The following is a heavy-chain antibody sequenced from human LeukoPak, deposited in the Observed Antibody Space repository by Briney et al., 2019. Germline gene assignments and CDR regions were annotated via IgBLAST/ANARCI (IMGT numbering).Heavy chain of an antibody. CDR2: ISYDENND. CDR3: AKAREWELLAPFDY. D-gene: IGHD1-26*01. CDR1: GFTFRASA. V-gene: IGHV3-30*04. Sequence: GGSLRLSCAASGFTFRASAMYWVRQAPGKGLEWVAVISYDENNDYYADSVKGRFTISRDNSKDTVDLQMNSLRLEDTAVYYCAKAREWELLAPFDYWGQGTLVTVSS. J-gene: IGHJ4*02.